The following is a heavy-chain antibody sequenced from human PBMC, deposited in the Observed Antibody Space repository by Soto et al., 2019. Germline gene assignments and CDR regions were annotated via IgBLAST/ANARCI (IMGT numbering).Heavy chain of an antibody. V-gene: IGHV3-30-3*01. CDR2: ISYDGSNK. CDR3: ARDGEYSYGHYYFDY. CDR1: GFTFSSYA. Sequence: GGSLRLSCAASGFTFSSYAMHWVRQAPGKGLEWVAVISYDGSNKYYADSVKGRFTISRDNSKNTLYLQMNSLRAEDTAVYYCARDGEYSYGHYYFDYWGQGTLVTVSS. J-gene: IGHJ4*02. D-gene: IGHD5-18*01.